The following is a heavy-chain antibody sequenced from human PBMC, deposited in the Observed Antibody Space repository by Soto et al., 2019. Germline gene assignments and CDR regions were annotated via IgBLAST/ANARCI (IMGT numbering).Heavy chain of an antibody. CDR1: GGSLSSSSYY. V-gene: IGHV4-61*01. CDR3: ARDPVDGYAFFDY. D-gene: IGHD5-12*01. CDR2: IHNSGST. J-gene: IGHJ4*02. Sequence: SETLSLTCTVSGGSLSSSSYYWGWIRQPPGKGVEWIGYIHNSGSTTYNSSLKSRVTISIDTSKKQSSLKLTSVTAADTAVYYCARDPVDGYAFFDYWGQGTLVTVSS.